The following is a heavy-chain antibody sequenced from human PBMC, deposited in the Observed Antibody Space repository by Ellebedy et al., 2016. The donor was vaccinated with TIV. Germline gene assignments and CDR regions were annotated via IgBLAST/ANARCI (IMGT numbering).Heavy chain of an antibody. Sequence: GESLKISCAASGFTFSSYGMHWVRQAPGKGLEWVAVIWYDGSNKYYAAAVKGRFTISRDNAKNSLYLQMNSLRAEDTALYYCAKDMVSRLDFWSGYSNVLLWFGELWAGYYGMDVWGQGTTVTVPS. CDR3: AKDMVSRLDFWSGYSNVLLWFGELWAGYYGMDV. J-gene: IGHJ6*02. V-gene: IGHV3-33*03. CDR1: GFTFSSYG. CDR2: IWYDGSNK. D-gene: IGHD3-10*01.